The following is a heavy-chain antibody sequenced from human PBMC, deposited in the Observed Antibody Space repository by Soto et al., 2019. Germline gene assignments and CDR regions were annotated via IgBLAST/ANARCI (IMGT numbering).Heavy chain of an antibody. CDR3: ARTKSVFDY. J-gene: IGHJ4*02. CDR2: TYYRSKWYI. V-gene: IGHV6-1*01. CDR1: GDTVSSNSSA. Sequence: PSQTLSLPCAVSGDTVSSNSSAWNWIRQSPSRGLEWLGRTYYRSKWYIEYAVSVKGRIAINPDTSKDQFSLQLNSVTPEDTAVYYCARTKSVFDYWGQGTLVTVSS.